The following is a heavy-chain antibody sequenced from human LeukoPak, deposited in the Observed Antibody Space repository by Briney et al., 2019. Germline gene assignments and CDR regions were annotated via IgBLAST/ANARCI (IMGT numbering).Heavy chain of an antibody. D-gene: IGHD2-21*01. CDR3: AREGYSGSDFDS. V-gene: IGHV4-59*01. J-gene: IGHJ4*02. CDR1: GGSISTYY. CDR2: IYHSGST. Sequence: SETLSLTCTVSGGSISTYYWSWIRQPPGKGLEWIGYIYHSGSTNYNPSLRSRVTMSVDTSKKQFSLKLRSVTAADTAVYYCAREGYSGSDFDSWGQGTLVTVSS.